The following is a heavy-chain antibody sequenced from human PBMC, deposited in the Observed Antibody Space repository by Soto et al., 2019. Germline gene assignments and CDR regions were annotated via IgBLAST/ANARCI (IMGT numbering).Heavy chain of an antibody. CDR1: GGSISSGGYY. Sequence: SETLSLTCTVSGGSISSGGYYWSWIRQHPGKGLEWIGYIYYSGSTYYNPSLKSRVTISVDTSKNQFSLKLSSVTAADTAVYYCFLWRGVITSLVYLYCGQGSLVTVYS. D-gene: IGHD3-3*01. CDR2: IYYSGST. CDR3: FLWRGVITSLVYLY. J-gene: IGHJ4*02. V-gene: IGHV4-31*03.